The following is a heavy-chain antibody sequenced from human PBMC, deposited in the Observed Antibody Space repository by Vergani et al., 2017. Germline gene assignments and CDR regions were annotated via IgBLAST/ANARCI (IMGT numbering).Heavy chain of an antibody. D-gene: IGHD6-13*01. CDR3: AREPIAAADLGGDYYYYMDV. V-gene: IGHV3-30-3*01. CDR1: GFTFSRYA. Sequence: QVQLVESGGGVVQPGRSLRLSCAASGFTFSRYAMHWVRQAPGKGLEWVTVISYDGSNKYYADSVKGRFTISRDNSKNTLYLQMNSLRAEETAVYYCAREPIAAADLGGDYYYYMDVWGKGTTVTVSS. CDR2: ISYDGSNK. J-gene: IGHJ6*03.